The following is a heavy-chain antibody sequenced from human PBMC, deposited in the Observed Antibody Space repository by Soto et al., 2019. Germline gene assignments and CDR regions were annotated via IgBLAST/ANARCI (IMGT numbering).Heavy chain of an antibody. CDR1: GGSISSYY. CDR3: ARGFGELMTDY. Sequence: SETLSLTCTVSGGSISSYYWSWIRQPPGKGLEWIGYIYYSGSTNYNPSLKSRVTISVDTSKNQFSLKLSSVTAADTAVYYCARGFGELMTDYWGQGTLVTGSS. D-gene: IGHD3-10*01. CDR2: IYYSGST. V-gene: IGHV4-59*01. J-gene: IGHJ4*02.